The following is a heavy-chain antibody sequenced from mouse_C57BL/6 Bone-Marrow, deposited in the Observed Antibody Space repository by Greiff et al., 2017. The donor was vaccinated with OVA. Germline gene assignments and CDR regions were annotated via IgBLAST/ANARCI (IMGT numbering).Heavy chain of an antibody. Sequence: QVQLKESGAELARPGASVKLSCKASGYTFTSYGISWVKQRTGQGLEWIGEIYPRSGNTYYNEKFKGKATLTADKSSSTAYMELRSLTSEDSAVYFCVLITTVVVDWYFDVWGTGTTVTVSS. CDR2: IYPRSGNT. CDR3: VLITTVVVDWYFDV. V-gene: IGHV1-81*01. D-gene: IGHD1-1*01. J-gene: IGHJ1*03. CDR1: GYTFTSYG.